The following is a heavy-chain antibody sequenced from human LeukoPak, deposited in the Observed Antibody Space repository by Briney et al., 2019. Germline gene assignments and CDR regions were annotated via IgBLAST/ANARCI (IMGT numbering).Heavy chain of an antibody. Sequence: SETLPLTCTVSGGSISSYYWSWIRQPPGKGLEWIGYIYYSGSTNYNPSLKSRVTISVDTSKNQFSLKLSSVTAADTAVCYCARVRRDGYNYSYYYYGMDVWGQGTTVTVSS. J-gene: IGHJ6*02. CDR3: ARVRRDGYNYSYYYYGMDV. CDR2: IYYSGST. V-gene: IGHV4-59*08. D-gene: IGHD5-12*01. CDR1: GGSISSYY.